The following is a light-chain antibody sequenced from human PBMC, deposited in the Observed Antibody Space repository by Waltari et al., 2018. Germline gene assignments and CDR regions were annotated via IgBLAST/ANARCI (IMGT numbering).Light chain of an antibody. V-gene: IGKV1-39*01. CDR3: QQSYKTPYT. J-gene: IGKJ2*01. Sequence: DIQMTQSQSSLPAFVGDKVTITCRASQSITLYVDWYQQKPGKAPKLLIYAASTLQTGVPSRFSGSGSGTEFTVTISSVQSEDFATYYCQQSYKTPYTFGQGTKLEI. CDR1: QSITLY. CDR2: AAS.